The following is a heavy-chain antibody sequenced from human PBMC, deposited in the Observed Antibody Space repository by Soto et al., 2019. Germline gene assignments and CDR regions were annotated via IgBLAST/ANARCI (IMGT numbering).Heavy chain of an antibody. V-gene: IGHV4-39*02. CDR3: VRDISGIAVAGRYYYYGMDV. CDR2: IYYSGST. Sequence: SSETLSLTCTVSGGSISSSSYYWGWIRQPPGKGLEWIGSIYYSGSTYYNPSLKSRVTISVDTSKNQFSLKLSSVTAADTAVYYCVRDISGIAVAGRYYYYGMDVWGQGTTVTVSS. CDR1: GGSISSSSYY. J-gene: IGHJ6*02. D-gene: IGHD6-19*01.